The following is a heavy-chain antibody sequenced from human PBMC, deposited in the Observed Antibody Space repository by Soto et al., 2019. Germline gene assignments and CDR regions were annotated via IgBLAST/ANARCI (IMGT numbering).Heavy chain of an antibody. CDR3: ARGSIVAFFWFDP. CDR2: IYYSGST. V-gene: IGHV4-31*03. D-gene: IGHD5-12*01. Sequence: PSETLSLTCTVSGGSISSGGYYWSWIRQHPGKGLEWIGYIYYSGSTYYNPSLKSRVTISVDTSKNQFSLKLSSVTAADTAAYYWARGSIVAFFWFDPWGQGTLVTVSS. J-gene: IGHJ5*02. CDR1: GGSISSGGYY.